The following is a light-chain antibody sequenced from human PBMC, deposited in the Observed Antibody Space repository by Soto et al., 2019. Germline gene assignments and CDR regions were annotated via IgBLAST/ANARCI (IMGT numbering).Light chain of an antibody. CDR1: ESMSNC. J-gene: IGKJ1*01. Sequence: DIQMTQSPSTLSASVGDRVTITCRASESMSNCLAWYQQKPGKAPKLLISGASSLQSGVPSRFSGSASGTEFTLTISSLQPHDIATYYCQQCHRYLTFGQGTKVDIK. CDR2: GAS. V-gene: IGKV1-5*01. CDR3: QQCHRYLT.